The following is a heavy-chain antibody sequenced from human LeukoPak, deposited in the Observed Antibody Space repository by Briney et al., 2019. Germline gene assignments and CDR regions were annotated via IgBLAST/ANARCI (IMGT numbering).Heavy chain of an antibody. CDR2: IYYSGST. CDR3: ARDDRGANWFDP. V-gene: IGHV4-39*07. D-gene: IGHD3-22*01. J-gene: IGHJ5*02. CDR1: GGSISSSSYY. Sequence: PSETLSLTCTVSGGSISSSSYYWGWIRQPPGKGLEWIGSIYYSGSTDYNPSLKSRVTISVDTSKNQFSLKLSSVTAADTAVYYCARDDRGANWFDPWGQGTLATVSS.